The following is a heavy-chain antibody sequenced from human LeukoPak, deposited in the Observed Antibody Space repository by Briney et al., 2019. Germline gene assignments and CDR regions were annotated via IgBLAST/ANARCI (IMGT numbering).Heavy chain of an antibody. J-gene: IGHJ4*02. Sequence: DPSETLSLTCTVSGGSISSYYWSWIRQPPGKGLEWIGYIYYSGSTNYNPSLKSRVTISVDTSKNQFSPKLTSVTAADTAVYYCARVGGYSHKDWGQGNLVTVSS. CDR3: ARVGGYSHKD. CDR1: GGSISSYY. V-gene: IGHV4-59*01. D-gene: IGHD5-18*01. CDR2: IYYSGST.